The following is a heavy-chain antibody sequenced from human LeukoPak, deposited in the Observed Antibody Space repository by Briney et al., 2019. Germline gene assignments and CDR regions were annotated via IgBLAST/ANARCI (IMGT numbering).Heavy chain of an antibody. CDR1: GFTFSDYY. J-gene: IGHJ5*02. CDR2: ISSSGSTI. Sequence: GGSLRLSCAASGFTFSDYYMSWIRQAPGKGLEWVSYISSSGSTIYYADSVKGRFTISRDNAKNSLYLQMNSLRAEDTAVYYCARDSSRYSSSWYEDWFDPWGQGTLVTVSS. D-gene: IGHD6-13*01. CDR3: ARDSSRYSSSWYEDWFDP. V-gene: IGHV3-11*01.